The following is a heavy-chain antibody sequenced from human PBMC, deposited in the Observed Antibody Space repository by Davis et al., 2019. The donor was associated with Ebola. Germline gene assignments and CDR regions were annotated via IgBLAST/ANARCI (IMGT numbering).Heavy chain of an antibody. J-gene: IGHJ4*02. V-gene: IGHV3-48*02. CDR3: ARDCSGGSCYSGFDY. CDR1: GFTFSSYE. D-gene: IGHD2-15*01. Sequence: GESLKISCAASGFTFSSYEMNWVRQAPGKGLEWVSYISSSSTIYYADSVKGRFTISRDNAKNSLYLQMNSLRDEDTAVYYCARDCSGGSCYSGFDYWGQGTLVTVSS. CDR2: ISSSSTI.